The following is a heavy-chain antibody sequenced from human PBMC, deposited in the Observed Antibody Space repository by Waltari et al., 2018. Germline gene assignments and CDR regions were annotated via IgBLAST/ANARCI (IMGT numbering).Heavy chain of an antibody. CDR2: TSPDGFNK. Sequence: QVQLVESGGGVVQSGRSLGLSCAASGFSLSKYAVHWVRQAPGKGLEWVGVTSPDGFNKYYADSVQGRFTISRDRSLQMSALRSEDTAVYYCARGGSDRAPLDYWGRGTLVTVSS. CDR1: GFSLSKYA. CDR3: ARGGSDRAPLDY. J-gene: IGHJ4*02. V-gene: IGHV3-30*15. D-gene: IGHD1-1*01.